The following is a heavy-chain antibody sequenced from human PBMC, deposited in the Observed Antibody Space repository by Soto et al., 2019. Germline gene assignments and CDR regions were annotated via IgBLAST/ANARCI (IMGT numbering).Heavy chain of an antibody. Sequence: EVQLLESGGGLVHPGGSLRLSCAASGFTFTNYAMTWVRQAPGKGLEWVSVTSGSGGSTYYADSVKGRFTISRDNSKNTLYLQMDSLRAEDTAVYYCAKVIVVIAAAGDYFDHWSQGTLVTVSS. CDR3: AKVIVVIAAAGDYFDH. J-gene: IGHJ4*02. V-gene: IGHV3-23*01. CDR2: TSGSGGST. D-gene: IGHD2-21*01. CDR1: GFTFTNYA.